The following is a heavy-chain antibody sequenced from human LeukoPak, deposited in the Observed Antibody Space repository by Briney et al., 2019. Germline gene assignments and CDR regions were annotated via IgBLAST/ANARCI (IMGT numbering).Heavy chain of an antibody. V-gene: IGHV4-59*11. Sequence: SETLSLTCTVSGGSISSHYWSWIRQPPGKGLEWIGYIYYSGSTNYNPSLKSRVTISVDTSKNQFSLKLSSVTAADTAVYYCARGGSRTGDYWRQGTRVTVSS. CDR3: ARGGSRTGDY. J-gene: IGHJ4*02. CDR1: GGSISSHY. D-gene: IGHD2-15*01. CDR2: IYYSGST.